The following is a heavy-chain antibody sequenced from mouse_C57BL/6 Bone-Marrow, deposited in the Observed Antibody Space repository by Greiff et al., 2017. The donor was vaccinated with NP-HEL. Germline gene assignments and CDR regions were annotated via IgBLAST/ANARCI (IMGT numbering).Heavy chain of an antibody. CDR1: GFSLTSYG. J-gene: IGHJ4*01. Sequence: QVQLKESGPGLVQPSQSLSITCTVSGFSLTSYGVHWVRQSPGKGLEWLGVIWSGGSTDYNAAFISRLSISKDNSKSQVFFKMNSLQADDTAIYYCARKETAQATYYYAMDYWGQGTSVTVSS. CDR2: IWSGGST. V-gene: IGHV2-2*01. D-gene: IGHD3-2*02. CDR3: ARKETAQATYYYAMDY.